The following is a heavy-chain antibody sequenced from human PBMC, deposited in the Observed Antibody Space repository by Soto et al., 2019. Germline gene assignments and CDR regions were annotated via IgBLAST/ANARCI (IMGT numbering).Heavy chain of an antibody. CDR1: GYTFTSYG. V-gene: IGHV1-18*01. CDR2: ISAYNGNT. CDR3: ARELLGYYYMDV. Sequence: ASVKVSCKASGYTFTSYGISWVRQAPGQGLEWMGWISAYNGNTNYAQKLQGRVTTTTDTSTSTAYMELRSLRSDDTAVYYCARELLGYYYMDVWGKGTTVTVSS. J-gene: IGHJ6*03. D-gene: IGHD2-21*01.